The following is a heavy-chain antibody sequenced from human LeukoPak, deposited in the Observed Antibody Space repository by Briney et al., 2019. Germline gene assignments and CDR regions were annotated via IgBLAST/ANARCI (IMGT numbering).Heavy chain of an antibody. J-gene: IGHJ4*02. CDR3: AKSGDHSSSWLDMGY. Sequence: GGSLRLSCAASGFTFSSYGMHWVRQAPGKGLEWVAFIRYDGSIKYYADSVKGRFTISRDNSKNTLYLQMNSLRAEDTAVYYCAKSGDHSSSWLDMGYWGQGTLVTVSP. CDR2: IRYDGSIK. CDR1: GFTFSSYG. V-gene: IGHV3-30*02. D-gene: IGHD6-13*01.